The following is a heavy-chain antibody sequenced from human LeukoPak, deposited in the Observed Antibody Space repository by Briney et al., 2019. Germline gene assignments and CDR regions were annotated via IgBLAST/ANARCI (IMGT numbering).Heavy chain of an antibody. CDR3: ATQGAIFGVVIPEYFQH. J-gene: IGHJ1*01. V-gene: IGHV3-23*01. Sequence: GGSLRLSCAASGFTFSSYAMSWVRQAPGKGLEWVSAISGSGGSTYYADSVKGRFTISRDNSKNTLYLQMNSLRAEDTAVYYCATQGAIFGVVIPEYFQHWGQGTLVTVSS. CDR1: GFTFSSYA. D-gene: IGHD3-3*01. CDR2: ISGSGGST.